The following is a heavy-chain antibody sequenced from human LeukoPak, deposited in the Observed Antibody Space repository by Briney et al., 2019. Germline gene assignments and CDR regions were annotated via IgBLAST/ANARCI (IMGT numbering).Heavy chain of an antibody. CDR3: ARFLGYYDSSGYGDY. CDR1: RYTFTSYD. J-gene: IGHJ4*02. Sequence: GASVKVSCKASRYTFTSYDINWVRQAPGQGLEWMGWINPNSGGTNYAQKFQGRVTMTRDTSISTAYMELSRLRSDDTAVYYCARFLGYYDSSGYGDYWGQGTLVTVSS. V-gene: IGHV1-2*02. CDR2: INPNSGGT. D-gene: IGHD3-22*01.